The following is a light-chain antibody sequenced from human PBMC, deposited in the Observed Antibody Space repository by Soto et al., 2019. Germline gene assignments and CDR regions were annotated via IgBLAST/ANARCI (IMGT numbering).Light chain of an antibody. Sequence: QSALTQPASVSGSPGQWITLSCTGTSSDVGAYMYVSWYQQHPDKAPKLLIYEVNRRPSGVSDRFSGSKSGNTASLTISGLQAEDEADYYCSSYTTNNLLFGTGTKVTVL. V-gene: IGLV2-14*03. CDR3: SSYTTNNLL. CDR1: SSDVGAYMY. J-gene: IGLJ1*01. CDR2: EVN.